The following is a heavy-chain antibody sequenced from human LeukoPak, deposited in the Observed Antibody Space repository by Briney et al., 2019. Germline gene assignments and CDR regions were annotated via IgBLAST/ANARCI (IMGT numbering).Heavy chain of an antibody. Sequence: PGGSLRLSCAASGFTFDEYGMTWVRQAPGKGLEWVCDINWSGESTGYADSVKGRFTISRDNAKNSLYLQMNSLRADDAAIYYCARGGRGRWGQGTLVTVSS. CDR3: ARGGRGR. CDR1: GFTFDEYG. CDR2: INWSGEST. J-gene: IGHJ4*02. D-gene: IGHD5-12*01. V-gene: IGHV3-20*04.